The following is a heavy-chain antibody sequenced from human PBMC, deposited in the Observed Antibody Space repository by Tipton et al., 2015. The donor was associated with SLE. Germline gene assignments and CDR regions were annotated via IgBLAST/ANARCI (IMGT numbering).Heavy chain of an antibody. V-gene: IGHV3-72*01. CDR3: ARHRRGDRDAFDI. CDR1: GFTFSDHF. CDR2: TRNKANSYTT. Sequence: SLRLSCAASGFTFSDHFMDWVRQAPGKGLEWVGRTRNKANSYTTEYAASVKGRFTISRDDSRNFLYLQMNSLRAEDTAVYYCARHRRGDRDAFDIWGQGTMVTVSS. D-gene: IGHD2-21*02. J-gene: IGHJ3*02.